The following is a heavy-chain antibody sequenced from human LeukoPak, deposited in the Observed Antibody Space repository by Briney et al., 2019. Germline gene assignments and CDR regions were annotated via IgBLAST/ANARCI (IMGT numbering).Heavy chain of an antibody. Sequence: ASVKVSCKASGYTFTSYYMHWVRQAPGQGLEWMGIINPSGGSTNYAQKFQGRVTMTRDTSISTAYMELRRLRSDDTALYYCVSGYGLSRECWGQGTLVTVSS. CDR1: GYTFTSYY. CDR3: VSGYGLSREC. J-gene: IGHJ4*02. V-gene: IGHV1-46*03. D-gene: IGHD5-12*01. CDR2: INPSGGST.